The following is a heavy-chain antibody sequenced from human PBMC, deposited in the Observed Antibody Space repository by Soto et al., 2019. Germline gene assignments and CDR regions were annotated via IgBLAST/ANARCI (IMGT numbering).Heavy chain of an antibody. J-gene: IGHJ3*02. V-gene: IGHV4-59*01. CDR3: ARESRYCSGGSCYSDAFDI. CDR2: IYYSGST. Sequence: ETLSLTCTVSGGSISSYYWSWIRQPPGKGLEWIGYIYYSGSTNYNPSLKSRVTISVDTSKNQFSLKLSSVTAADTAVYYCARESRYCSGGSCYSDAFDIWGQGTMVTVSS. D-gene: IGHD2-15*01. CDR1: GGSISSYY.